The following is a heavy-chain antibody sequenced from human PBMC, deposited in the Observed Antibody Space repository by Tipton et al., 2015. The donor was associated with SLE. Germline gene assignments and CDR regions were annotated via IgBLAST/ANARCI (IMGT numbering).Heavy chain of an antibody. Sequence: TLSLTCTVSGGSISSYYWSWIRQPPGKGLEWIGEINHSGSTNYNPSLKSRVTISVDTSKNQFSLKLSSVTAADTAVYYCARGDQQQLPPDYWGQGTLVTVSS. D-gene: IGHD6-13*01. J-gene: IGHJ4*02. V-gene: IGHV4-34*01. CDR2: INHSGST. CDR3: ARGDQQQLPPDY. CDR1: GGSISSYY.